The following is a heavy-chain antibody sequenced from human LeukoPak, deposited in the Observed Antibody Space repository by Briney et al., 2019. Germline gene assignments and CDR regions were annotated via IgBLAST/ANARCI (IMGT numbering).Heavy chain of an antibody. CDR3: ARDNSFDF. Sequence: GGSLRLSCAASGFTFSSYEMNWVRQAPGKGLEWVSYISSSGSIIYHADSVKGRFTISRDNAKNSLYLQMNSLRAEDAAVYYCARDNSFDFWGQGTLVTVSS. CDR2: ISSSGSII. J-gene: IGHJ4*02. CDR1: GFTFSSYE. V-gene: IGHV3-48*03.